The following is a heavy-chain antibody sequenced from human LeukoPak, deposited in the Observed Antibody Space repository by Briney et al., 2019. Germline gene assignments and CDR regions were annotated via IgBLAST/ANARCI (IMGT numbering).Heavy chain of an antibody. D-gene: IGHD3-9*01. CDR3: LKHAGGIILT. CDR1: GDSISGSDYY. J-gene: IGHJ5*02. V-gene: IGHV4-39*01. Sequence: SETLSLTCTVSGDSISGSDYYWGWIRQPPGKGLEWIANIWYSGSAYYNPSLQSRVTITVDTSKNQFSLNVRSVTAADSAVYYCLKHAGGIILTWGQGTRVTVSS. CDR2: IWYSGSA.